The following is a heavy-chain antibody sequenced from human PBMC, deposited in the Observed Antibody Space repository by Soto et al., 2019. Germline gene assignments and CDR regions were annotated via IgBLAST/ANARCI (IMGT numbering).Heavy chain of an antibody. V-gene: IGHV3-23*01. CDR3: AKARCSGGARYDPDN. CDR2: ISASGGSP. D-gene: IGHD2-15*01. Sequence: GGSLRLSCAASGFTFSSYTMSWVRQAPGKGLEWVSSISASGGSPNYADSVQGRFTISRDNPRSTLYLQMNSLRAEDTASYYCAKARCSGGARYDPDNWGKGALVTVDS. J-gene: IGHJ4*02. CDR1: GFTFSSYT.